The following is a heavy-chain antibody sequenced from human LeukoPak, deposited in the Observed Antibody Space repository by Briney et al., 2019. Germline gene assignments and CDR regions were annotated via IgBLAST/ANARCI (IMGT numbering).Heavy chain of an antibody. D-gene: IGHD5-18*01. CDR1: GGSISGGSYY. V-gene: IGHV4-61*02. Sequence: SETLSLTCTVSGGSISGGSYYWSRIRQPAGRGLEWIGRIYTSGSTNYNPSLKGRVTISVDTSKNQFSLKLSSVTAANTAVYYCARGGGYSYGFNDYWGQGTLVTVSS. J-gene: IGHJ4*02. CDR2: IYTSGST. CDR3: ARGGGYSYGFNDY.